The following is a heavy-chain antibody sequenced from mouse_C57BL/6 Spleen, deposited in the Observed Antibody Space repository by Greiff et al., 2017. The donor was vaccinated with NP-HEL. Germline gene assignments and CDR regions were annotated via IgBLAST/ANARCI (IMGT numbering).Heavy chain of an antibody. CDR1: GYTFTSYW. D-gene: IGHD1-1*01. CDR3: ARSHGSSYFYAMDY. V-gene: IGHV1-69*01. J-gene: IGHJ4*01. Sequence: QVQLQQPGAELVMPGASVKLSCKASGYTFTSYWMHWVKQRPGQGLEWIGEIDPSDSYTNYNQKFKGKSTLTVDKSSSTAYMQLSSLTSEDSAVYYCARSHGSSYFYAMDYWGQGTSVTVSS. CDR2: IDPSDSYT.